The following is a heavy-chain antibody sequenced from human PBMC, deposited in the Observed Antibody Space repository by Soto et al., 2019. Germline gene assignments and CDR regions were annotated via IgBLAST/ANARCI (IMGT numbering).Heavy chain of an antibody. J-gene: IGHJ4*02. CDR3: ARTHDCSSTSCYRRPYYFDY. V-gene: IGHV4-34*01. CDR1: GGSFSGYY. Sequence: QVQLQQWGAGLLKPSETLSLTCAVYGGSFSGYYWSWIRQPPGKGLEWIGEINHSGSTNCNPSLKSRVTISVDTSKNQFSLKLSSVTAADTAVYYCARTHDCSSTSCYRRPYYFDYWGQGTLVTVSS. CDR2: INHSGST. D-gene: IGHD2-2*01.